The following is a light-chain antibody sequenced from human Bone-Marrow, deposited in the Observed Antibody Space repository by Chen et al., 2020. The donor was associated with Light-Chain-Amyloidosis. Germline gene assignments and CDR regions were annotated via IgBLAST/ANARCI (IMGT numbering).Light chain of an antibody. V-gene: IGLV8-61*01. CDR2: STN. CDR3: VLYMGSGISV. CDR1: SGSVSTSNY. J-gene: IGLJ3*02. Sequence: QTVVTQEPSFSVSPGGTVTLSCVFSSGSVSTSNYPSWYQQTPVQAPRTLIYSTNTRSSGVPDRLSGSILGNKAALTITGAQADDESDYYCVLYMGSGISVFGGGTKVTVL.